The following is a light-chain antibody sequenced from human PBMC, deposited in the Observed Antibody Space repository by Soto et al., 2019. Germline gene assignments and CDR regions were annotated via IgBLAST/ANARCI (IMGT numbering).Light chain of an antibody. CDR1: QGISNY. V-gene: IGKV1-27*01. CDR2: GAS. Sequence: DIQMPQSPSSLSAFVGDRVTFTCRASQGISNYLAWYQQKPGRVPKLLMHGASTLQSGVPSRFSGSGSGTDFTLSITSLQPEDVATYYCQHYHSPPFTFGPGTKLEIK. CDR3: QHYHSPPFT. J-gene: IGKJ3*01.